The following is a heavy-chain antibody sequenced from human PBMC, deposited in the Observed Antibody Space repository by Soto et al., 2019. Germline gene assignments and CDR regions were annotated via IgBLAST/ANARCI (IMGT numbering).Heavy chain of an antibody. Sequence: QITLKESGPTLVKPTQTLTLTCTFSGFSLSTSGVGVGWIRQPPGKALEWLALIYWDDDKRYSPSLKTRLTMTKDNSPNQVVLTMTTMDPVDTASYFCAHSLAAAHYGDYERVNSFDYWGQGTLVTVSS. CDR3: AHSLAAAHYGDYERVNSFDY. CDR1: GFSLSTSGVG. CDR2: IYWDDDK. D-gene: IGHD4-17*01. V-gene: IGHV2-5*02. J-gene: IGHJ4*02.